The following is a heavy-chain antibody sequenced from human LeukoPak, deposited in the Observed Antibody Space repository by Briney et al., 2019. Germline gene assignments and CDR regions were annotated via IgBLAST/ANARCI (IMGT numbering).Heavy chain of an antibody. CDR1: GGSFSGYY. CDR3: ARGHPKYYDILTGYYKCYYFDY. CDR2: INHSGST. V-gene: IGHV4-34*01. D-gene: IGHD3-9*01. J-gene: IGHJ4*02. Sequence: ASETLSLTCAVYGGSFSGYYWSWIRQPPGKGLEWIGEINHSGSTNYNPSLKSRVTISVATSKSQFSLKLSSVTAADTAVYYCARGHPKYYDILTGYYKCYYFDYWGQGTLVTVSS.